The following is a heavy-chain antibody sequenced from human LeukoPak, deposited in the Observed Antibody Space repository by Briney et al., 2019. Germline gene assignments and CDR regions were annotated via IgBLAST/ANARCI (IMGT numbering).Heavy chain of an antibody. CDR3: AKDLRYSGSYYFDY. CDR2: ISSTSSYI. D-gene: IGHD1-26*01. Sequence: PGGSLRLSCVASGFTFTTYSLNWVRQAPGKGLEWVSSISSTSSYIYYADSVKGRFTLSRDNAKNSIYLQMDSLRAEDTAVYYCAKDLRYSGSYYFDYWGQGTLVTVSS. V-gene: IGHV3-21*01. CDR1: GFTFTTYS. J-gene: IGHJ4*02.